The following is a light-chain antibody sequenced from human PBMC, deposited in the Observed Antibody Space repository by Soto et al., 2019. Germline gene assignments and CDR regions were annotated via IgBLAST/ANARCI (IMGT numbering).Light chain of an antibody. CDR1: QSVRTN. CDR3: QQYNNWPPYT. Sequence: EILMTQSPATLSASPGERATLSCRASQSVRTNLAWYQQKPGQAPRLLIYDASTMATGIPARFSGSGSGTEFTLTISSLQSEDFAVYYCQQYNNWPPYTFGQGTKLEIK. CDR2: DAS. J-gene: IGKJ2*01. V-gene: IGKV3-15*01.